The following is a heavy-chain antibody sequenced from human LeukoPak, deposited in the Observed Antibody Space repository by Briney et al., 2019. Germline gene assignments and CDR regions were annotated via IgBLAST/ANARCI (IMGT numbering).Heavy chain of an antibody. J-gene: IGHJ6*03. CDR2: ISSSGSTI. CDR1: GFTFSSYE. CDR3: AKDSAFYYIDV. V-gene: IGHV3-48*03. Sequence: GGSLRLSCAASGFTFSSYEMNWVRQAPGKGLEWVSYISSSGSTIYYADSVKGRFTISRDNAKNTLYLQMNSLKGDDTAVYYCAKDSAFYYIDVWGKGTTVVISS. D-gene: IGHD3-10*01.